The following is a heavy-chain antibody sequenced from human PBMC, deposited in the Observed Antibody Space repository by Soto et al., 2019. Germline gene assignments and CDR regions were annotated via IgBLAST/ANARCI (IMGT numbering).Heavy chain of an antibody. Sequence: GGSLRLSCAASGFTFSSYWMHWVRQAPGKGLVWVANIKQDGSEKYYVDSVEGRFTISRDNAKNSLYLQMDSLRAEDTAVYYCARDKSLGNPAAKFAYWGQGTLVTVSS. J-gene: IGHJ4*02. D-gene: IGHD2-2*01. V-gene: IGHV3-7*01. CDR3: ARDKSLGNPAAKFAY. CDR2: IKQDGSEK. CDR1: GFTFSSYW.